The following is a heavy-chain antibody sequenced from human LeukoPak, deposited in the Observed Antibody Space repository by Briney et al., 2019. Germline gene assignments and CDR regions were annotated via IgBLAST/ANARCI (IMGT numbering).Heavy chain of an antibody. CDR1: GGSISSYY. Sequence: SETLSLTCTVSGGSISSYYWSWIRQPPGKGLVWIGYIYYSGSTNYNPSLKSRVTISVDTSKNQFSLKLSSVTAADTAVYYCARGHRSYSWFDPWGQGTLVTVSS. CDR3: ARGHRSYSWFDP. J-gene: IGHJ5*02. CDR2: IYYSGST. V-gene: IGHV4-59*08. D-gene: IGHD3-10*01.